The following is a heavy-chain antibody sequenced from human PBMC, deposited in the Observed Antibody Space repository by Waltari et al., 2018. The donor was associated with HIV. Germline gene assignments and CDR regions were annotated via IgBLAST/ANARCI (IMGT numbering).Heavy chain of an antibody. CDR3: ARCVYDAAGNWFDP. CDR1: GDSINNSTW. Sequence: QVQLQESGPGLVKPSGTLSLTCGVSGDSINNSTWWTWVRQSPGKGPEWIGEIHPSGTTNYNPSLKSRVTISIDKSKNQFFLKFNSVTAADTATYYCARCVYDAAGNWFDPWGQGALVTVSS. J-gene: IGHJ5*02. V-gene: IGHV4-4*02. CDR2: IHPSGTT. D-gene: IGHD3-22*01.